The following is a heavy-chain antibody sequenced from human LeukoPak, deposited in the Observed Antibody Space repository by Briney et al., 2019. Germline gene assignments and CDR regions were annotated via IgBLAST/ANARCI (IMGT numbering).Heavy chain of an antibody. J-gene: IGHJ4*02. CDR3: ARDRIYGDYEV. V-gene: IGHV3-53*01. Sequence: GGSLRLSCAASGFTVSSNYMSWVRQAPGKGLEWVSVIYSGGSTYYADSVKGRFTISRDNSKNTLYLQMNSLRAEDTAVYHRARDRIYGDYEVWGQGTLVTVSS. CDR1: GFTVSSNY. D-gene: IGHD4-17*01. CDR2: IYSGGST.